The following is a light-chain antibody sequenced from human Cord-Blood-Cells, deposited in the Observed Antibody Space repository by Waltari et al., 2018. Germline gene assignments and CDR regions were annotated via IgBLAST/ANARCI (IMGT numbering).Light chain of an antibody. CDR2: DVS. CDR1: SREVGGFND. V-gene: IGLV2-14*01. J-gene: IGLJ3*02. CDR3: SSYTSSSTLGV. Sequence: QSALTQPAPVPGSLGLSITITSTGTSREVGGFNDVSWYQQHPGKAPKLMIDDVSNRPSGVSKRVSGAKSGNTASLTISWLQGEDEADYYCSSYTSSSTLGVFGGGTKLTVL.